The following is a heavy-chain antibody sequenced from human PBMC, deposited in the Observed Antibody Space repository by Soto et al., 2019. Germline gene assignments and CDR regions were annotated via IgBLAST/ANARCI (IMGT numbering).Heavy chain of an antibody. D-gene: IGHD5-12*01. Sequence: GASVKVTCKAAGYTFTSYGISWVRQAPGQGLEWMGWISAYNGNTNYAQKLQGRVTMTTDTSTSTAYMELRSLRSDDTAVYYCARDQGGLATMEFYYYYYGMDVWGQGTLVTVSS. CDR2: ISAYNGNT. V-gene: IGHV1-18*01. CDR3: ARDQGGLATMEFYYYYYGMDV. J-gene: IGHJ6*02. CDR1: GYTFTSYG.